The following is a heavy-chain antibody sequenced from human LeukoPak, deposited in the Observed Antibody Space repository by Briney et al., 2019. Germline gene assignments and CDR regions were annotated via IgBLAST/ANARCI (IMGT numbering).Heavy chain of an antibody. J-gene: IGHJ4*02. CDR3: ARVFSGWYDSSATYYFDY. V-gene: IGHV4-34*01. D-gene: IGHD6-19*01. CDR1: GGSFSGYY. CDR2: INHSGST. Sequence: PSETLSLTCAVYGGSFSGYYWSWIRQPPGKGLEWIGEINHSGSTNYNPSLKSRVTISVDTSKNQFSLQLNSVTPEDTAVYYCARVFSGWYDSSATYYFDYWGQGTLVTVSS.